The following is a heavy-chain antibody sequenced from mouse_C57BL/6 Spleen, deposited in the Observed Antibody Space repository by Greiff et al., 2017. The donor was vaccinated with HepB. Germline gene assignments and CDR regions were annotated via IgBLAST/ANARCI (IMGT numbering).Heavy chain of an antibody. Sequence: VQLQQSGTVLARPGASVKMSCKTSGYTFTSYWMHWVKQRPGQGLEWIGAIYPGNSDTSYNQKFKGKAKLTAVTSASTAYMELSSLTNEDSAVYDCTRGTTGVATGGAMDYWGQGTSVTVSS. CDR2: IYPGNSDT. J-gene: IGHJ4*01. V-gene: IGHV1-5*01. CDR1: GYTFTSYW. D-gene: IGHD1-1*01. CDR3: TRGTTGVATGGAMDY.